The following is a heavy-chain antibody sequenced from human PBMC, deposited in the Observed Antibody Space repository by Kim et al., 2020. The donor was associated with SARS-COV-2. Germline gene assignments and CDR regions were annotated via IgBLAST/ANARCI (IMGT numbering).Heavy chain of an antibody. Sequence: SETLSLTCAVSGGSISSGGYSWSWIRQPPGKGLEWIGYIYHSGSTYYNPSLKSRVTISVDRSKNQFSLKLSSVTAADTAVYYCARAKFLHCSSTSCYWVGWFDPWGQGTLVTVSS. CDR1: GGSISSGGYS. V-gene: IGHV4-30-2*01. CDR2: IYHSGST. D-gene: IGHD2-2*01. J-gene: IGHJ5*02. CDR3: ARAKFLHCSSTSCYWVGWFDP.